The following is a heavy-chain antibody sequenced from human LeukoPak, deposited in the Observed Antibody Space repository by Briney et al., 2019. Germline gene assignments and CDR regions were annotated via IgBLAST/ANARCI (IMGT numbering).Heavy chain of an antibody. V-gene: IGHV3-74*01. CDR3: ARGDHTFWGFPH. CDR2: VNGDGTTT. Sequence: PGGSLILSCAASGFTLRSYWMHWVRQAPGKGLMWVSRVNGDGTTTNYADSVKGRFTISRDNAKSTLYLQMNSLRAEDTAVYYCARGDHTFWGFPHWGQGTLVTVSS. D-gene: IGHD7-27*01. J-gene: IGHJ4*02. CDR1: GFTLRSYW.